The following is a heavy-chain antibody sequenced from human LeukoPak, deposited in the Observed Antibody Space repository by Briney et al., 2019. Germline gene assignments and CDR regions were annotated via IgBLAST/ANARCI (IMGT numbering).Heavy chain of an antibody. CDR1: GGSISNYY. CDR3: ARVTMVRGVIDY. Sequence: SETLSLTCTVSGGSISNYYWSWIRQPAGKGLEWIGLIYSSGSTDYNPSLRSRVTMSVDTSKNQFSLKLSSVTAADTAVYYCARVTMVRGVIDYWGQGTLVTVSS. D-gene: IGHD3-10*01. J-gene: IGHJ4*02. CDR2: IYSSGST. V-gene: IGHV4-4*07.